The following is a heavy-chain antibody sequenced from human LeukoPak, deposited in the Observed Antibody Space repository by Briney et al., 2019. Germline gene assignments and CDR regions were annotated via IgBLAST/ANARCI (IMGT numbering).Heavy chain of an antibody. D-gene: IGHD4-11*01. Sequence: GGSLRLSCAASGFTFDDYGMSWVRQAPGKGLEWVSGINWNGGSTGYADSVKGRFAISRDNAKNTLYLQMNSLRAEDTAVYYCARDRSGDLTTAFDYRGQGTLGTVS. CDR2: INWNGGST. CDR3: ARDRSGDLTTAFDY. CDR1: GFTFDDYG. V-gene: IGHV3-20*04. J-gene: IGHJ4*02.